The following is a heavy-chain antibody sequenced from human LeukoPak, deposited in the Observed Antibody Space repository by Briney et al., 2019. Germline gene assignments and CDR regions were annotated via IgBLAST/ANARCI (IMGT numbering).Heavy chain of an antibody. CDR3: AKSLVTIFGVVSGGDAFDI. J-gene: IGHJ3*02. D-gene: IGHD3-3*01. Sequence: GGSLRLSCAASGFTFSSYAMSWVRQAPGKGLEWVSDISGSGGSTYYADSVKGRFTISRDNSKNTLYLQMNSLRAEDTAVYYCAKSLVTIFGVVSGGDAFDIWGQGTMVTVSS. CDR1: GFTFSSYA. CDR2: ISGSGGST. V-gene: IGHV3-23*01.